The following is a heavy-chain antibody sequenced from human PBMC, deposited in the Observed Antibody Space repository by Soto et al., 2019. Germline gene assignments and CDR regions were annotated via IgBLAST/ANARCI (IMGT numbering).Heavy chain of an antibody. CDR2: ISGTGGST. Sequence: VQLLESGGGLVQPGGSLRLSCAASGFTFSSYAMSWVRQAPGKGLEWVSAISGTGGSTYYADSVKGRFTISRDNSKNTLYLQMNSLRAEDTAVYYCAKVGGGSCYSCDYYYYGMDVWGQGTTVTVSS. D-gene: IGHD2-15*01. J-gene: IGHJ6*02. CDR3: AKVGGGSCYSCDYYYYGMDV. CDR1: GFTFSSYA. V-gene: IGHV3-23*01.